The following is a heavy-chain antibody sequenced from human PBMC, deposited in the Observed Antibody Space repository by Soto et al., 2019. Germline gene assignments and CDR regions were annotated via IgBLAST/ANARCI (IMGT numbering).Heavy chain of an antibody. CDR3: ARVRYYYDSSGSYYFGY. V-gene: IGHV4-31*03. J-gene: IGHJ4*02. D-gene: IGHD3-22*01. CDR1: GGSISSGGYY. Sequence: SETLSLTCTVSGGSISSGGYYWSWIRQHPGKGLEWIGYIYYSGSTYYNPSLKSRVTISVDTSKNQFSLKLSSVTAADTAVYNCARVRYYYDSSGSYYFGYWGQGTLVTVSS. CDR2: IYYSGST.